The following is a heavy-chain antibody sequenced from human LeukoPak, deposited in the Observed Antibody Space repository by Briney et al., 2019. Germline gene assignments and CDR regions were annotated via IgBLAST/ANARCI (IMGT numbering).Heavy chain of an antibody. V-gene: IGHV3-7*03. D-gene: IGHD3-10*01. Sequence: GGSLRLSCVASGFTFSTYWVTWVRQAPGKGLEWVGNIKQDGSEKYYMDSVKGRFTISRDNSKNTLYLQMNSLRAEDTAVYYCARYGFDEDYYYYYMDVWGKGTTVTVSS. CDR3: ARYGFDEDYYYYYMDV. CDR2: IKQDGSEK. J-gene: IGHJ6*03. CDR1: GFTFSTYW.